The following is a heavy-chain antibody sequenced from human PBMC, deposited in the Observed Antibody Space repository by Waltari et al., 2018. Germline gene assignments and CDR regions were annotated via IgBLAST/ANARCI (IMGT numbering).Heavy chain of an antibody. D-gene: IGHD3-10*01. CDR3: ARMYYYGSGDTY. Sequence: EVQLVESGGGLVKPGGSLRLSCAASGFTFSSYSMNWVRQAPGKGLEWVSSISSSSSYRYYADSVKGRFTSSRDNAKNSLYLQMNSLRAEDTAVYYCARMYYYGSGDTYWGQGTLVTVSS. J-gene: IGHJ4*02. V-gene: IGHV3-21*01. CDR1: GFTFSSYS. CDR2: ISSSSSYR.